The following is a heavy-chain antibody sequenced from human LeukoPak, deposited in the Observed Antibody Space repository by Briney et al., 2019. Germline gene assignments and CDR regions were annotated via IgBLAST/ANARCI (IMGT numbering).Heavy chain of an antibody. CDR1: GYTFTSYG. CDR2: ISAYNGNT. CDR3: ARDVEPRWGDYEDY. D-gene: IGHD4-17*01. V-gene: IGHV1-18*01. Sequence: GASVKVSCKASGYTFTSYGISWVRQAPGQGLERMGWISAYNGNTNYAQKLQGRVTMTTDTSTSTAYMELRSLRSDDTAVYYCARDVEPRWGDYEDYWGQGTLVTVSS. J-gene: IGHJ4*02.